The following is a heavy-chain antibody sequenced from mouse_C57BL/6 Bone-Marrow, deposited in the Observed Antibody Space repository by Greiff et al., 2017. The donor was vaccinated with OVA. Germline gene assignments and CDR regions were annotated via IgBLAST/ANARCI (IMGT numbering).Heavy chain of an antibody. Sequence: VQRVESGPGLVQPSQSLSITCTVSGFSLTSYGVHWVRQSPGKGLEWLGVIWRGGSTDYNAAFMSRLSITKDNSKSQVFFKMNSLQADDTAIYYCAKRNYYGSSYGWYFDVWGTGTTVTVSS. V-gene: IGHV2-5*01. CDR2: IWRGGST. J-gene: IGHJ1*03. CDR1: GFSLTSYG. D-gene: IGHD1-1*01. CDR3: AKRNYYGSSYGWYFDV.